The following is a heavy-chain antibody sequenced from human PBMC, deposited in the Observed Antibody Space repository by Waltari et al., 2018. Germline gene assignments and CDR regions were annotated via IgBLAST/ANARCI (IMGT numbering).Heavy chain of an antibody. D-gene: IGHD6-25*01. V-gene: IGHV3-53*02. CDR1: GFVVSGNF. CDR2: VNSAGNS. J-gene: IGHJ4*02. CDR3: VREAYLAAGFDF. Sequence: EVQLVETGGGCIQRGGSLRVACAAAGFVVSGNFMHWVRQAPGKGLEWVSLVNSAGNSFYADAVKGRFTIPRDTSKNTLYLQMNSLRVEDTAMYYCVREAYLAAGFDFWGQGTPVTVSS.